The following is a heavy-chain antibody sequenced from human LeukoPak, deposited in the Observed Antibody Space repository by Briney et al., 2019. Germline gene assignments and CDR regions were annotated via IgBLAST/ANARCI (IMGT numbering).Heavy chain of an antibody. J-gene: IGHJ5*02. Sequence: SETLSLTCTVSGGSISSSSYYWGWIRQPPGKGLEWIGSIYYSGSTYYNPSLKSRVTISVDTSKNQFSLKLSSVTAADTAVYYCARGTPGRIWSGYYFHWFDPWGQGTLVTVSS. CDR3: ARGTPGRIWSGYYFHWFDP. V-gene: IGHV4-39*07. CDR1: GGSISSSSYY. D-gene: IGHD3-3*01. CDR2: IYYSGST.